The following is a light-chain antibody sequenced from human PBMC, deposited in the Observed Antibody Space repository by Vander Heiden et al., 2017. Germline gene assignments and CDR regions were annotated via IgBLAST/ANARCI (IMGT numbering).Light chain of an antibody. V-gene: IGKV3-15*01. Sequence: EIVMTQSPATLSVSPGERATLSCRASRSISRNLAWYQQNPGQAPRRLIYGASARATGVTDRFSGSGSGTEFTLTISSLQSVDSAVYYCQQYNNWPPSWTFGQGTKVEV. CDR2: GAS. J-gene: IGKJ1*01. CDR3: QQYNNWPPSWT. CDR1: RSISRN.